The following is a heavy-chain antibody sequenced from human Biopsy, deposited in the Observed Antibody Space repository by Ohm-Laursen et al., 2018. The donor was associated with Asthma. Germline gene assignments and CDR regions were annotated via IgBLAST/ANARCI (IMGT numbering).Heavy chain of an antibody. J-gene: IGHJ6*02. CDR1: GFTFSDHG. V-gene: IGHV3-33*01. Sequence: SLRLSCAASGFTFSDHGMHWVRQAPGKGLEWVAVIWYDGGKKDYADSVKGRFSISRDNSKNTLYLQMNSLRGEDTAVYYCVREGDCSGGSCHSPYYDGMDVWGQGTTVTVSS. CDR2: IWYDGGKK. CDR3: VREGDCSGGSCHSPYYDGMDV. D-gene: IGHD2-15*01.